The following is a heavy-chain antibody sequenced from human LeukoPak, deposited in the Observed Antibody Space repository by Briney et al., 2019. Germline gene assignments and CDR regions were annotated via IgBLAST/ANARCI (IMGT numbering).Heavy chain of an antibody. CDR3: ARVLNPWFGEFAFDY. J-gene: IGHJ4*02. V-gene: IGHV4-59*01. CDR2: IYYSGST. CDR1: GDSISSYY. D-gene: IGHD3-10*01. Sequence: PSETLSLTCTVSGDSISSYYWSWIRQPPWKRVEWIGYIYYSGSTNYNPSLKSRLTISLDTSKNQFSLKLSSVTAADTAVYYCARVLNPWFGEFAFDYWGQGALVIVSS.